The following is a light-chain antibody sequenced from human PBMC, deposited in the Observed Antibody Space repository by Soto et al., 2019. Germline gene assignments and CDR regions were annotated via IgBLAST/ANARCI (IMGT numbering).Light chain of an antibody. CDR1: QFVSTN. CDR2: SAS. Sequence: EVVMTQSPATLSVSPGERATLSCRASQFVSTNLAWYQQKPGQAPRLLIYSASTRATGIPARFSGSGSGTAFTLTIRSLQSEDSAVYYYQQFTSWPPLTFGGGTKVEIK. J-gene: IGKJ4*01. V-gene: IGKV3-15*01. CDR3: QQFTSWPPLT.